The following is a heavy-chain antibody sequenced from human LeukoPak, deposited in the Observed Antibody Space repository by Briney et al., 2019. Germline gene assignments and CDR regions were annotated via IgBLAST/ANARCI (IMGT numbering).Heavy chain of an antibody. CDR3: ARDPGGDVHDWYFDL. CDR1: GFTFSNYW. CDR2: IGNDVQFT. V-gene: IGHV3-74*01. J-gene: IGHJ2*01. D-gene: IGHD2-21*02. Sequence: GGSLRLSCAASGFTFSNYWMMHWVRPAPGKGLVWVSLIGNDVQFTSYADSVKGRFTVSRDNAPNTLYLQMNYLRAEDTAVYYCARDPGGDVHDWYFDLWGPGTLVTVSS.